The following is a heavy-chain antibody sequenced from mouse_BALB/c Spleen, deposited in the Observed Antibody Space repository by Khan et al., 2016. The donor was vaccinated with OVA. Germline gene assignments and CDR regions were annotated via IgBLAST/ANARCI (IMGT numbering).Heavy chain of an antibody. J-gene: IGHJ2*01. D-gene: IGHD1-1*01. Sequence: EVQLQESGPELVKPGASVKVSCKASGYSFTDYNMFWVKQSHGKSLEWIGYIDPYNGGTSYNQKFKGKATLTVDKSSSTAFMHLNSLTSEDSAVFSCARTDYYGSSYYFDYWGQGTTLTVSS. CDR3: ARTDYYGSSYYFDY. CDR2: IDPYNGGT. V-gene: IGHV1S135*01. CDR1: GYSFTDYN.